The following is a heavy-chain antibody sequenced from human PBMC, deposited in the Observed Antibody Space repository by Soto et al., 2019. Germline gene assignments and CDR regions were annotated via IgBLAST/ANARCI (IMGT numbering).Heavy chain of an antibody. Sequence: QLQLQESGPGLVKPSETLSLTCTVSGGSISSSSYYWGWIRQPPGKGLEWIGSIYYSGSTYYNPSLKSRVPLPLDTSKHQFSLKLSSVPAAGTAVDYCARQSAVAGNWFDPWGQGTLVTVSS. CDR3: ARQSAVAGNWFDP. CDR2: IYYSGST. V-gene: IGHV4-39*01. J-gene: IGHJ5*02. D-gene: IGHD6-19*01. CDR1: GGSISSSSYY.